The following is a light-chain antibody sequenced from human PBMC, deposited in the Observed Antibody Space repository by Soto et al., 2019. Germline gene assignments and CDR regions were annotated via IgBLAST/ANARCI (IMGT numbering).Light chain of an antibody. CDR2: GAS. V-gene: IGKV3-15*01. CDR1: QSVSSN. J-gene: IGKJ4*01. Sequence: EIVMTQSPATLSVSPGERATLSCRASQSVSSNLAWYQQKPGQAPRLLIYGASTRATGIPARFSGSGSGTEFTLTISSLQSEDFATYYCQQYDNVPLTFGGGTKVEI. CDR3: QQYDNVPLT.